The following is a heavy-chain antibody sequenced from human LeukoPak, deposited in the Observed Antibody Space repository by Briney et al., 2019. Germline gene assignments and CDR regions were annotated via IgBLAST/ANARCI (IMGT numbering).Heavy chain of an antibody. CDR3: ARESGSYYRWFDP. J-gene: IGHJ5*02. CDR1: GGSISGYH. CDR2: IYYSGST. D-gene: IGHD1-26*01. V-gene: IGHV4-59*01. Sequence: SETLSLTCTVSGGSISGYHWSWIRQPPGKGLEWIGYIYYSGSTKYNPSLKSRVTISVDTSKNQSSLKMSSVTAADTAVYYCARESGSYYRWFDPWGQGTLVTVSS.